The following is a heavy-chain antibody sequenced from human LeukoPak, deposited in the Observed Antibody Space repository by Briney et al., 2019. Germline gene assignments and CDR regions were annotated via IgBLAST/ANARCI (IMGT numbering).Heavy chain of an antibody. D-gene: IGHD4-23*01. CDR3: ARGLTPTWRYPGY. Sequence: PSETLSLTCTVSGGSISSGSYDWYWIRQPAGKGLEWIGHIYTSRSTNYNPSLKSRVTISIDTSKNQLSLKLSSVTAADTAVYYCARGLTPTWRYPGYWGQGTLVTVSS. V-gene: IGHV4-61*09. J-gene: IGHJ4*02. CDR2: IYTSRST. CDR1: GGSISSGSYD.